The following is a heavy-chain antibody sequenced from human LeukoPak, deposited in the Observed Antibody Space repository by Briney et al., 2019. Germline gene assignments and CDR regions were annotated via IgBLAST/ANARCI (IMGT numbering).Heavy chain of an antibody. CDR2: MYASGAF. Sequence: ASETLSLTCTVSGGSISSYYWTWIRQPAGKGLEWLGRMYASGAFNYNPFLKSRVTMSVDTSKNQFSLNLSSVTAADTAVYYCARGWAPRGQKSCFDYWGRGTLVTVSS. J-gene: IGHJ4*02. CDR1: GGSISSYY. V-gene: IGHV4-4*07. D-gene: IGHD1-26*01. CDR3: ARGWAPRGQKSCFDY.